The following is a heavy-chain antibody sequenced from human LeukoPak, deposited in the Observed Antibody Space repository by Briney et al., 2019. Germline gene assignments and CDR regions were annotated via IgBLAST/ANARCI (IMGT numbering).Heavy chain of an antibody. CDR1: GFTFSSYS. CDR3: ARDTIFGVVRY. V-gene: IGHV3-48*01. D-gene: IGHD3-3*01. J-gene: IGHJ4*02. Sequence: GGSLRLSCAASGFTFSSYSMNRVRQAPGKGLEWVSYISSSSSTIYYADSVKGRFTISRDNAKNSLYLQMNSLRAEDTAVYYCARDTIFGVVRYWGQGTLVTVSS. CDR2: ISSSSSTI.